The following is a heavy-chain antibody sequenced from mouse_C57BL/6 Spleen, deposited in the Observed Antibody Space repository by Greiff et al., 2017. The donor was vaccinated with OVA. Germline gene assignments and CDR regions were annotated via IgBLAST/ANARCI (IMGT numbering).Heavy chain of an antibody. CDR3: ARRRVITTVVARYWYFDV. CDR2: IDPSDSYT. CDR1: GYTFTSYW. Sequence: QVQLQQSGAELVMPGASVKLSCKASGYTFTSYWMHWVKQRPGQGLEWIGEIDPSDSYTNYNQKFKGKSTLTVDKSSSTAYMQLSSLTSEDSAVYYCARRRVITTVVARYWYFDVWGTGTTVTVSS. D-gene: IGHD1-1*01. J-gene: IGHJ1*03. V-gene: IGHV1-69*01.